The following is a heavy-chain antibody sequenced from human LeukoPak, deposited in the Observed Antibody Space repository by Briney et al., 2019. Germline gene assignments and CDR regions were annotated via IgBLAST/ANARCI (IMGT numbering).Heavy chain of an antibody. CDR2: INHSGST. J-gene: IGHJ4*02. CDR1: GGSISSSSYY. Sequence: PSETLSLTCTVSGGSISSSSYYWGWIRQPPGKGLEWIGEINHSGSTNYNPSIKSRVTISVDTSKNQFSLKLSPVTAADTAVYYCARGIIAALPGGGSLFDYWGQGTLVTVSS. CDR3: ARGIIAALPGGGSLFDY. D-gene: IGHD6-13*01. V-gene: IGHV4-39*07.